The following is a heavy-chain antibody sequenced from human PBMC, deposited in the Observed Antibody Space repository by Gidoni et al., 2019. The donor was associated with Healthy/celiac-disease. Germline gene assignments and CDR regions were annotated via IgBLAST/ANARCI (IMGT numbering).Heavy chain of an antibody. Sequence: EVQLVESGGGLVQPGGSLRLSCAASGFTLSSYSMNWVRQAPGKGLEWFSYISSSSSTIYYADSVKGRFTIARDNAKNSLYLQMNSLRAEDTAVYYCARVNGAIWGSYVEAFDIWGQGTMVTVSS. CDR3: ARVNGAIWGSYVEAFDI. V-gene: IGHV3-48*01. J-gene: IGHJ3*02. D-gene: IGHD3-16*01. CDR2: ISSSSSTI. CDR1: GFTLSSYS.